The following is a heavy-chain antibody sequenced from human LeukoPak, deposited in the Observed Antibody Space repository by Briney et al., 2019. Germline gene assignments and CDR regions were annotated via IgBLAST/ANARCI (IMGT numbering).Heavy chain of an antibody. D-gene: IGHD6-13*01. CDR3: AKGVSSTWYYFDS. Sequence: GGSLRLSCAASGLMFNNYAMSWVRQAPGKGLEWVSGISISGVDTYYADSVKGRFTISRDNSKSTLYLQMDSLRAEDTAIYYCAKGVSSTWYYFDSWGQGTLVTVSS. CDR1: GLMFNNYA. J-gene: IGHJ4*02. V-gene: IGHV3-23*01. CDR2: ISISGVDT.